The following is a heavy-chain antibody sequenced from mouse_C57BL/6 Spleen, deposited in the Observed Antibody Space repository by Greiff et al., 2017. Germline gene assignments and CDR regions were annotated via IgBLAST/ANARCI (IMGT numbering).Heavy chain of an antibody. CDR1: GYTFTSYW. CDR2: IRPNSGST. Sequence: VQLKQPGAELVKPGASVKFSCKASGYTFTSYWMPWVRQRPGQGLEWIGMIRPNSGSTNYNEKFKSKATLTVDKSSNTAYMQLSSLTSEDSAVYYCARNWVFDYWGQGTTLTVSS. J-gene: IGHJ2*01. V-gene: IGHV1-64*01. CDR3: ARNWVFDY.